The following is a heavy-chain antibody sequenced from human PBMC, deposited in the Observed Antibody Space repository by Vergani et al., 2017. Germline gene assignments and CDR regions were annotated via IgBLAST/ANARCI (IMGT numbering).Heavy chain of an antibody. V-gene: IGHV3-33*01. Sequence: QVQLVESGGGVVQPGRSLRLSCAASGFTFSSYGMHWVRQAPGKGLEWVAVIWYDGSNKYYADSVKGRFTISRDNSKNTLYLQMNSLRAEDTAVYYCARDASLVLRLLEWPDAFDIWGQGTMVTVSS. D-gene: IGHD3-3*01. CDR3: ARDASLVLRLLEWPDAFDI. CDR1: GFTFSSYG. J-gene: IGHJ3*02. CDR2: IWYDGSNK.